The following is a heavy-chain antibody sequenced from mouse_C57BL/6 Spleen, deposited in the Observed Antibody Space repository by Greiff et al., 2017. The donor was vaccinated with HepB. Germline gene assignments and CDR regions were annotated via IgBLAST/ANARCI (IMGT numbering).Heavy chain of an antibody. D-gene: IGHD2-5*01. CDR3: ARSEYSNLWFAY. CDR1: GYTFTSYW. Sequence: VQLQQPGAELVKPGASVKLSCKASGYTFTSYWMHWVKQRPGQGLEWIGMIHPNSGSTNYNEKFKSKATLTVDKSSSTAYMQLSSLTSEDSAVYYCARSEYSNLWFAYWGQGTLVTVSA. J-gene: IGHJ3*01. V-gene: IGHV1-64*01. CDR2: IHPNSGST.